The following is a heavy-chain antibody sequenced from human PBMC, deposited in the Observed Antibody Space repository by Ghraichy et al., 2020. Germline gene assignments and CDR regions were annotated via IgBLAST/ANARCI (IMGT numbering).Heavy chain of an antibody. CDR1: GFTFSSYG. D-gene: IGHD1-26*01. CDR2: ISYDGSNK. V-gene: IGHV3-30*18. CDR3: AKMGLGIVGATPLDAFDI. J-gene: IGHJ3*02. Sequence: GGSLRLSCAASGFTFSSYGMHWVRQAPGKGLEWVAVISYDGSNKYYADSVKGRFTISRDNSKNTLYLQMNSLRAEDTAVYYCAKMGLGIVGATPLDAFDIWGQGTMVTVSS.